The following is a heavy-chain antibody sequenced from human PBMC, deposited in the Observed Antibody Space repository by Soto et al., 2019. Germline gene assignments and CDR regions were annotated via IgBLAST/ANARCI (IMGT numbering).Heavy chain of an antibody. CDR3: ASSMGEYYGSGSSLGFDP. Sequence: SGTLALTCTVSGDSISSGDYYWSWIRQPPGKGLEWIGYIYYSGSTYYNPSLKSRVTISVDTSKNQFSLKLSSVTAADTAVYYCASSMGEYYGSGSSLGFDPWGQGNLVTVSS. CDR1: GDSISSGDYY. V-gene: IGHV4-30-4*01. CDR2: IYYSGST. J-gene: IGHJ5*02. D-gene: IGHD3-10*01.